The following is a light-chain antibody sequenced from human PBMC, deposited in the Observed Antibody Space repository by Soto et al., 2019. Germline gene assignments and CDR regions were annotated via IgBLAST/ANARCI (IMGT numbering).Light chain of an antibody. J-gene: IGKJ1*01. CDR1: QSISSW. V-gene: IGKV1-5*01. Sequence: DIQMTQSPSTLSASVGDRVTITGRASQSISSWLAWYQQKPGKAPKVLIYDASSLESGVPSRFSGSGSGTEFTLTISSLQPDDFATYYCQQYKSYWTFGQGTKVDI. CDR2: DAS. CDR3: QQYKSYWT.